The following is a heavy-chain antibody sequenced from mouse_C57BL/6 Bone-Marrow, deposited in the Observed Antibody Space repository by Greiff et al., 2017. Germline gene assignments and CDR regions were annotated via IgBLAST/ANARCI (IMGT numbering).Heavy chain of an antibody. D-gene: IGHD2-4*01. CDR2: IYPGSGNT. Sequence: QVQLQQSGAELVRPGASVKLSCKASGYTFTDYYINWVKQRPGQGLEWIARIYPGSGNTYYNEKFKGQATLTAEKSSSTAYMQLSSLTSEDSAVYFCASIYYDYDREAMDYWGQGTSVTVSS. CDR1: GYTFTDYY. V-gene: IGHV1-76*01. CDR3: ASIYYDYDREAMDY. J-gene: IGHJ4*01.